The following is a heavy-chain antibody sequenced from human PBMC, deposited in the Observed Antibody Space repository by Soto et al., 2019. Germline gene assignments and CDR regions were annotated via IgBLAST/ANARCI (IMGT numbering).Heavy chain of an antibody. CDR1: GGSISSYY. J-gene: IGHJ2*01. Sequence: PSETLSLTCTVSGGSISSYYWSWIRQPPGKGLEWIGYIYYSGSTNYNPSLKSRVTISVDTSKNQFSLKLSSVTAADTAVYYCAIEGGSGSPDWYLNVWGRGTLVTVSS. D-gene: IGHD1-26*01. V-gene: IGHV4-59*12. CDR3: AIEGGSGSPDWYLNV. CDR2: IYYSGST.